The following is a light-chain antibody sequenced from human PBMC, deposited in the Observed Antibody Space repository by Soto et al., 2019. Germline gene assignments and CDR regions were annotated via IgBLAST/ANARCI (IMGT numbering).Light chain of an antibody. CDR1: QGVAGN. V-gene: IGKV3D-15*01. J-gene: IGKJ1*01. CDR3: QKYFDWPRWT. Sequence: EIVMTQSPPTLSVSPGEGAALSCRASQGVAGNLAWYQQKPGQAPRLLIYAVSTRAAGIPARFSGSGSETEFTLTISSLQSDDFAVYYCQKYFDWPRWTFGQGTKVEIK. CDR2: AVS.